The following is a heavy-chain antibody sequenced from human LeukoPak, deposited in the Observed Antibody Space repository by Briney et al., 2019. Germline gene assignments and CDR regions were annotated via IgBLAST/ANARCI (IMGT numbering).Heavy chain of an antibody. V-gene: IGHV3-49*04. CDR2: IRWKSYGGTT. D-gene: IGHD5-18*01. J-gene: IGHJ4*02. CDR1: GFTFGDYA. Sequence: PGGSLRLSCTASGFTFGDYAMNWVRQAPGKGLEWVGIIRWKSYGGTTEYATSVKGRFTISRGDSKSLAFLQMNSLKTEDTAVYYCARGGVNNYGYSHYFDYWGQGTLLTVSS. CDR3: ARGGVNNYGYSHYFDY.